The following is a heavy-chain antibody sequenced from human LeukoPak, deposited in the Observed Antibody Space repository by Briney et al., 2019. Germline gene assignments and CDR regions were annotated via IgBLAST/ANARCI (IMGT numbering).Heavy chain of an antibody. J-gene: IGHJ4*02. D-gene: IGHD6-6*01. V-gene: IGHV4-34*01. CDR1: GGSFSGYY. CDR3: ASRYIEYSSSPVGY. Sequence: SETLSLTCAVYGGSFSGYYWSWIRQPPGKGLEWIGEINHSGGTNYNPSLKSRVTISVDTSKNQFSLKLSSVTAADTAVYYCASRYIEYSSSPVGYWGQGTLVTVSS. CDR2: INHSGGT.